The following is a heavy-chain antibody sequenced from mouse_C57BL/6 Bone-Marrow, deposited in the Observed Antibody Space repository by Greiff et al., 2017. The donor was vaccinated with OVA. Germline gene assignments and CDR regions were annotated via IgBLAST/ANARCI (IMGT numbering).Heavy chain of an antibody. CDR2: IHPSDSDT. CDR1: GYTFTSSW. Sequence: VQLQQPGAELVKPGASVKVSCKASGYTFTSSWMHWVKQRPGQGLEWIGRIHPSDSDTHYNQKFKGKATLTVDKSSSTAYRQLSSRRSEDSAVYCCASVRHSGGGYWGQGTTLTVSS. J-gene: IGHJ2*01. V-gene: IGHV1-74*01. D-gene: IGHD3-1*01. CDR3: ASVRHSGGGY.